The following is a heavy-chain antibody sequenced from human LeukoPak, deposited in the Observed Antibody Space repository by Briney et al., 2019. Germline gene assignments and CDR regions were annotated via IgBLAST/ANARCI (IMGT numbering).Heavy chain of an antibody. J-gene: IGHJ4*02. CDR3: ARDQSGYSGYDEDFDY. CDR2: ISSSSYI. CDR1: GFTFSSYS. V-gene: IGHV3-21*01. Sequence: GGSLRLSCAASGFTFSSYSMNWVRQAPGKGLEWVSSISSSSYIYYADSVKGRFTISRDNAKNSLYLQMNSLRAEDTAVYYCARDQSGYSGYDEDFDYWGQGTLVTVSS. D-gene: IGHD5-12*01.